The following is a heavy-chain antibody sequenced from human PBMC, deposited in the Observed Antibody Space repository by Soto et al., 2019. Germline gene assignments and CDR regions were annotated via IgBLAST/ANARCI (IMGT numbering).Heavy chain of an antibody. Sequence: PGGSMRLSCAAAGLTFRSYSMNWVRQAPGKGLEWVSYISSSSSTIYYADSVKGRFTISRDNAKNSLYLQMNSLRAEDTAVYYCARESGGFMVRGVNFDYWGQGTLVTVSS. D-gene: IGHD3-10*01. CDR3: ARESGGFMVRGVNFDY. CDR2: ISSSSSTI. J-gene: IGHJ4*02. CDR1: GLTFRSYS. V-gene: IGHV3-48*01.